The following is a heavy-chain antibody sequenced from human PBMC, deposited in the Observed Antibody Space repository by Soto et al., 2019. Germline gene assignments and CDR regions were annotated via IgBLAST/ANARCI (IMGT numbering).Heavy chain of an antibody. J-gene: IGHJ6*03. V-gene: IGHV4-59*01. CDR3: ARESVTMVRGIINQYYYYMDV. D-gene: IGHD3-10*01. CDR2: FYNSGSN. CDR1: GGSIINYY. Sequence: SDTLSLTCTVSGGSIINYYWSWIRQPPGKGLEWIGYFYNSGSNNYNPSLKSRVTISGDTSKNQFSLKVTSVTAADTAVYFCARESVTMVRGIINQYYYYMDVWGKGTTVTVSS.